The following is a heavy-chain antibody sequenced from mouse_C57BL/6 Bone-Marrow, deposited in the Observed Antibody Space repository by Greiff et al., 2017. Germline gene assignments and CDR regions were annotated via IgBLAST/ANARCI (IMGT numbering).Heavy chain of an antibody. CDR3: TTFIYDGYYWFAY. CDR1: GFNIKDDY. J-gene: IGHJ3*01. Sequence: VQLQQPGAELVRPGASVKLSCAASGFNIKDDYMHWVKQRPEQGLEWIGWIDPENGDTEYASKFQGKATITADTSSNTAYLQLSSLTSEDTAVYYCTTFIYDGYYWFAYWGQGTLVTVSA. CDR2: IDPENGDT. D-gene: IGHD2-3*01. V-gene: IGHV14-4*01.